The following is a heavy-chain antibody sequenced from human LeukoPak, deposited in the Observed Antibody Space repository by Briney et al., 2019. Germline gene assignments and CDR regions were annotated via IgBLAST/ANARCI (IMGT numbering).Heavy chain of an antibody. J-gene: IGHJ4*03. V-gene: IGHV2-5*02. CDR1: GFSLTTSGVG. CDR3: AHRRSGERYFYL. D-gene: IGHD4-17*01. CDR2: IYWDDDK. Sequence: SGPTLLNPTQTLTLTCTFSGFSLTTSGVGVGWIRQPPGKALEWLALIYWDDDKRYSPSLMRRLTITKDTSKNQVVLTMTNMDLVDTATYYCAHRRSGERYFYLWGQGTPGPVSS.